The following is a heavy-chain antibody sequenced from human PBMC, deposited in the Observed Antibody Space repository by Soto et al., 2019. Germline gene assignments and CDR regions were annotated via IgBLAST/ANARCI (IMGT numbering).Heavy chain of an antibody. CDR3: AKSRWSDIVLLVYDY. J-gene: IGHJ4*02. Sequence: EVQLLESGGGLVQPGGSLRLSCAASGFTFSSYAMSWVRQAPGKGLEWVSAISGSGGSTYYADSVKGRFTISRDNSKNTLYLQMSSLRAEDTAVYYCAKSRWSDIVLLVYDYWGQGTLVTVSS. CDR1: GFTFSSYA. V-gene: IGHV3-23*01. CDR2: ISGSGGST. D-gene: IGHD2-8*02.